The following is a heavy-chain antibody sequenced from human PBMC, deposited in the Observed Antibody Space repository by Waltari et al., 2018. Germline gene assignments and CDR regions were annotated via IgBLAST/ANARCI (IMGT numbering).Heavy chain of an antibody. D-gene: IGHD6-19*01. Sequence: EVQLVESGGGLVKPGGSLSLSCAASGFTFSSYSINWARQAPGKGLEWVSSISSSSSYIYYADSVKGRFTISRDNAKNSLYLQMNSLGAEDTAVYYCASGGIAVARGAFDIWGQGTMVTVSS. CDR2: ISSSSSYI. V-gene: IGHV3-21*01. CDR1: GFTFSSYS. J-gene: IGHJ3*02. CDR3: ASGGIAVARGAFDI.